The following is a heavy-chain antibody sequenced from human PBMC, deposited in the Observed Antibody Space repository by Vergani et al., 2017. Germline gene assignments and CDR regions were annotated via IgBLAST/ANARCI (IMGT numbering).Heavy chain of an antibody. CDR1: GFTFGSYD. CDR3: ARVGYSAYYYYMDV. Sequence: VQLVESGGGVVQPGRSLRLSCAASGFTFGSYDMHWVRQAPGKGLEWVSAISGSGGSTYYADSVKGRFTISRDNSKNTLYLQMNSLRAEDTAVYYCARVGYSAYYYYMDVWGKGTTVTVSS. D-gene: IGHD2-15*01. CDR2: ISGSGGST. J-gene: IGHJ6*03. V-gene: IGHV3-23*04.